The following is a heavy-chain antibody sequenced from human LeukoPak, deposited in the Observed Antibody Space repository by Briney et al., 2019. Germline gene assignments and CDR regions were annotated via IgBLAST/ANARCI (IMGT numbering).Heavy chain of an antibody. D-gene: IGHD3-22*01. CDR2: IVSNGDSI. J-gene: IGHJ6*02. CDR1: GFTLSRYG. CDR3: VNPGWYYDSSGYSYSYGMDV. V-gene: IGHV3-64D*09. Sequence: PGGSLRLSCSASGFTLSRYGMHWVRQAPGKGLEYVSAIVSNGDSIYYADSVKGRFTISRDNAKNTLYLQMSSLRPDDTAVYYCVNPGWYYDSSGYSYSYGMDVWGQGTTVTVSS.